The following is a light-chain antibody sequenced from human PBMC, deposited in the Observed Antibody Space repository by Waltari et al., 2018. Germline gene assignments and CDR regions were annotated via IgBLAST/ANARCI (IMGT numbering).Light chain of an antibody. Sequence: DIVLTQSPATLSLSPGDTATLSCRASQSVGSYLAWYQQKPGQPPRLLIYDASNRATGVPARFRGSGSGTEFTLTISSLEAEDFAVYYCQQRSNWTPHTFGRGARLDIK. CDR3: QQRSNWTPHT. V-gene: IGKV3-11*01. J-gene: IGKJ2*01. CDR1: QSVGSY. CDR2: DAS.